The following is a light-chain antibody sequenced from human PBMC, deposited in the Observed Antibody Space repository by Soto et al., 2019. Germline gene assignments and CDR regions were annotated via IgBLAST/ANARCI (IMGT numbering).Light chain of an antibody. CDR3: QHYGTSII. CDR2: GAS. Sequence: EIVLTPSPGTLSLSPGARATLSCRASQSVSSSDLAWYQQKPGQAPRLLIYGASGRATAIPDRFSGSGSGTEFTLFINRLEPEDFALYYCQHYGTSIIFGQGTRLEIK. J-gene: IGKJ5*01. V-gene: IGKV3-20*01. CDR1: QSVSSSD.